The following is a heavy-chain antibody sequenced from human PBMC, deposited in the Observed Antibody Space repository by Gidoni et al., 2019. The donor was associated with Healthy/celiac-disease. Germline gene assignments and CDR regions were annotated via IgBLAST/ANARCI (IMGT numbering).Heavy chain of an antibody. Sequence: QLQLQESGPGLVKPSETLSLTCTVSGGSISSSSYYWGWFRQPPGKGLEWIGSIYYSGSTYYNPSLKSRVTISVDTSKNQFSLKLSSVTAADTAVYYCARHTDDYGDYGFDYWGQGTLVTVSS. CDR3: ARHTDDYGDYGFDY. CDR2: IYYSGST. CDR1: GGSISSSSYY. D-gene: IGHD4-17*01. J-gene: IGHJ4*02. V-gene: IGHV4-39*01.